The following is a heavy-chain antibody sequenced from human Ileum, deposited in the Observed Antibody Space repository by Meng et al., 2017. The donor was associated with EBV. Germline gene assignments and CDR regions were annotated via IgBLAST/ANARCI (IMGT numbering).Heavy chain of an antibody. Sequence: QVHLQESAPGRGKPSETLSLTCTVSGGSVSSAHSFWTWIRQPPGKGLEWIGYMSYSGSTNYSPPLESRVTISVDTSKNQFSLKLSSVTAADTAVYYCAGDPHSGSPHWGQGTLVTVSS. D-gene: IGHD1-26*01. J-gene: IGHJ4*02. V-gene: IGHV4-61*01. CDR3: AGDPHSGSPH. CDR1: GGSVSSAHSF. CDR2: MSYSGST.